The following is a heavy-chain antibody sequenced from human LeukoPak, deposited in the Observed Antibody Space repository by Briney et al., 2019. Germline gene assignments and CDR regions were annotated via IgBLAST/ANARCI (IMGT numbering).Heavy chain of an antibody. V-gene: IGHV3-33*08. CDR3: ARDLYYDSSGYKK. CDR1: GFTFSSYG. J-gene: IGHJ4*02. D-gene: IGHD3-22*01. CDR2: IWYDGSNK. Sequence: PGRSLRLSCAASGFTFSSYGMPWVRQAPGKGLEWVAVIWYDGSNKYYADSVKGRFTISRDNSKNTLYLQMNSLRAEDTAVYYCARDLYYDSSGYKKWGQGTLVTVSS.